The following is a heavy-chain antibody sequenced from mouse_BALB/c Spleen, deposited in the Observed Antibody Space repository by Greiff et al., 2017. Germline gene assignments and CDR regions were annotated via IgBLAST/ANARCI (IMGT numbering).Heavy chain of an antibody. J-gene: IGHJ3*01. CDR1: GFTFSSYA. D-gene: IGHD2-4*01. CDR3: ARGGITTGAWFAY. V-gene: IGHV5-9-4*01. Sequence: EVKLVESGGGLVKPGGSLKLSCAASGFTFSSYAMSWVRQSPEKRLEWVAEISSGGSYTYYPDTVTGRFTISRDNAKNTLYLEMSSLRSEDTAMYYCARGGITTGAWFAYWGQGTLVTVSA. CDR2: ISSGGSYT.